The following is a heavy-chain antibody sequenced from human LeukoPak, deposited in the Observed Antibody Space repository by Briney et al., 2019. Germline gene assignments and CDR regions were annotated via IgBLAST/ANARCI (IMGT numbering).Heavy chain of an antibody. D-gene: IGHD3-10*01. Sequence: GGSLRLSCVASGVIFNNAWMNWVRQAPGKGLDWVGRIKSKTDGGTTDYAAPVKGGFSISRDDSKDTLYLQMNSLRTDDTAVYYCTTGGKEWGQGTLVTVSS. CDR3: TTGGKE. CDR1: GVIFNNAW. CDR2: IKSKTDGGTT. J-gene: IGHJ4*02. V-gene: IGHV3-15*01.